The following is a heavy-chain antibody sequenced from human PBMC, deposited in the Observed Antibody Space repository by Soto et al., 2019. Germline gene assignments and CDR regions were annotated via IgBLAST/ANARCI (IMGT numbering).Heavy chain of an antibody. CDR2: ISAYNGNT. V-gene: IGHV1-18*01. Sequence: QVQLVQSGAEVKKRGASVKVSCKASGYTFTSYGISWVRQAPGQGLEWMGLISAYNGNTNYAQKLQGRVTMSTDTASRTAYMELRSLRSYDTSVYSCAGGWELPDAFDIWGQGTMVTVSS. J-gene: IGHJ3*02. D-gene: IGHD1-26*01. CDR1: GYTFTSYG. CDR3: AGGWELPDAFDI.